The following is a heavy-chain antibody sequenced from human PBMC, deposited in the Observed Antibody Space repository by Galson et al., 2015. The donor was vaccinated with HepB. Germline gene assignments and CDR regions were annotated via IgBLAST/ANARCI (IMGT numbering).Heavy chain of an antibody. CDR1: GFTFSSYA. J-gene: IGHJ4*02. V-gene: IGHV3-23*01. D-gene: IGHD3-10*01. Sequence: SLRLSCAASGFTFSSYAMSWVRQAPGKGLEWVSAISGSGGSTYYADSVKGRFTISRDNSKNTLYLQMNSLRAEDTAVYYCAKDLGTMVRGVSGYHDYWGQGTLVTVSS. CDR2: ISGSGGST. CDR3: AKDLGTMVRGVSGYHDY.